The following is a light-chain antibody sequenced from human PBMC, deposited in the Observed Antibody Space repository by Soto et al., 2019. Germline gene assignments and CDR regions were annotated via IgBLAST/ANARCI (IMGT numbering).Light chain of an antibody. J-gene: IGLJ2*01. Sequence: QSVLTQPPSVSGSPGQSVTISCTGTSSDVGTYNRVSWYQQPPGTAPKLMIYEVHNRPSGVPDRFSGSKSGNTASLTISGLQVEDEGDYYCTSYTTSATPVVFGGGTKVTVL. CDR1: SSDVGTYNR. CDR3: TSYTTSATPVV. V-gene: IGLV2-18*02. CDR2: EVH.